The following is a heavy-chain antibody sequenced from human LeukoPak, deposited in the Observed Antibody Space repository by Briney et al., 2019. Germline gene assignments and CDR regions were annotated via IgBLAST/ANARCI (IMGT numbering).Heavy chain of an antibody. CDR3: ARGGGNYYDSSGYYYGHFDY. CDR1: GFNLNHYG. J-gene: IGHJ4*02. CDR2: ISSSSSYI. V-gene: IGHV3-21*01. D-gene: IGHD3-22*01. Sequence: PGGSLRLSCVTSGFNLNHYGLTWVRQAPGKGLEWVSSISSSSSYIYYADSVKGRFTISRDNAKNSLYLQMNSLRAEDTAVYYCARGGGNYYDSSGYYYGHFDYWGQGTLVTVSS.